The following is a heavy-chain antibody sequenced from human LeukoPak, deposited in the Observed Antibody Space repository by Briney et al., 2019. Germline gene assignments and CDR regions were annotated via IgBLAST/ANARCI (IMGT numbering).Heavy chain of an antibody. V-gene: IGHV4-4*07. CDR1: GASITDYY. D-gene: IGHD6-13*01. CDR2: IWTSERT. CDR3: ARGGEQLVY. J-gene: IGHJ4*02. Sequence: SETLSLTCTVSGASITDYYWSWIRQPVGGGLEWIGHIWTSERTNYNPSLKSRVTMSVDTSKNQLSLKLSSVTAADTAVYYCARGGEQLVYWGQGTLVTVSS.